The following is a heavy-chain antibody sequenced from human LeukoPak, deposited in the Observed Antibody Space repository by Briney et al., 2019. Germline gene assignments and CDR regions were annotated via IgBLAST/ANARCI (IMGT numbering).Heavy chain of an antibody. J-gene: IGHJ4*02. CDR3: ARGRVVTAILYYFDY. V-gene: IGHV1-2*02. Sequence: ASVKVSCKASGYTFTSYAMNWVRQAPGQGLEWMGWINPNSGGANYAQKFQGRVTMTRDTSISTAYMELSRLRSDDTAVYYCARGRVVTAILYYFDYWGQGTLVTVSS. D-gene: IGHD2-21*02. CDR1: GYTFTSYA. CDR2: INPNSGGA.